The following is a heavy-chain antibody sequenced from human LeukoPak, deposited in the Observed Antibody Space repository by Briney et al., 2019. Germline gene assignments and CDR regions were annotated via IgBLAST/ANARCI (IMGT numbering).Heavy chain of an antibody. D-gene: IGHD3-22*01. CDR1: GYTFTSYG. CDR3: ARDITYYYYDSSGYQGFDP. V-gene: IGHV1-18*01. CDR2: ISAYNGNT. Sequence: ASVKVSCKASGYTFTSYGISWVRQAPGQGLEWMGWISAYNGNTNYAHKLQGRVTMTTDTSTSTAYMELRSLRSDDTAVYYCARDITYYYYDSSGYQGFDPWGQGTLVTVSS. J-gene: IGHJ5*02.